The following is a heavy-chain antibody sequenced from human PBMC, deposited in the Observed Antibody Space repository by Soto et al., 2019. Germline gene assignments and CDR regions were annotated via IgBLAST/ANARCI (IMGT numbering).Heavy chain of an antibody. D-gene: IGHD6-19*01. Sequence: QVQLVESGGGVVQPGRSLRLSCAASGFTFSSYGMHWVRQAPGKGLEWVALIWYDGSNEYYVDSVKGRFTISRDNSKNTLYLQMNSLRVEGTAVYYCAREEYSSGTRYLQHWGQGTLVTVSS. J-gene: IGHJ1*01. V-gene: IGHV3-33*01. CDR1: GFTFSSYG. CDR3: AREEYSSGTRYLQH. CDR2: IWYDGSNE.